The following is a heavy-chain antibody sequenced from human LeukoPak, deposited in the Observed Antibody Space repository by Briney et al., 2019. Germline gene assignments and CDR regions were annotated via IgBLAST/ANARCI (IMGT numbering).Heavy chain of an antibody. J-gene: IGHJ4*02. V-gene: IGHV1-2*02. CDR2: INLNSGGT. CDR3: ASSHHGWYYFDY. CDR1: GKSSTGYY. D-gene: IGHD6-19*01. Sequence: ASVKVSCRASGKSSTGYYLHWVRQAPGQGLQWVGGINLNSGGTNYAQKFQGRVTMTRDTSISTAYMELSRLRSDDTAVYYCASSHHGWYYFDYWGQGTLVTVSS.